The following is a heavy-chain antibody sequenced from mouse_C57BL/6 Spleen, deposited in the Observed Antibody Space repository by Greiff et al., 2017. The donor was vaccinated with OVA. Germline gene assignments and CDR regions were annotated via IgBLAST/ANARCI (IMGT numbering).Heavy chain of an antibody. CDR1: GYSITSGYY. CDR2: ISYDGSN. V-gene: IGHV3-6*01. Sequence: EVKLEESGPGLVKPSQSLSLTCSVTGYSITSGYYWNWIRQFPGNKLEWMGYISYDGSNNYNPSLKNRISITRDTSKNQFFLKLNSVTTEDTATYYCAREGFDGAMDYWGQGTSVTVSS. CDR3: AREGFDGAMDY. J-gene: IGHJ4*01.